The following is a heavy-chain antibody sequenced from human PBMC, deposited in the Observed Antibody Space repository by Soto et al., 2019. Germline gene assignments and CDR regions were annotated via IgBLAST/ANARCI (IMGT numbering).Heavy chain of an antibody. Sequence: SETLSLTCTVSGGSISNYYWSRIRQPPGKGLEWIGYIYYSGSTNYNPSLKSRVTISVDTSKNQFSLKLSSVTAADTAVYYCARVIAAHRNWFDPWGQGTLVTVSS. J-gene: IGHJ5*02. CDR3: ARVIAAHRNWFDP. D-gene: IGHD6-6*01. V-gene: IGHV4-59*01. CDR2: IYYSGST. CDR1: GGSISNYY.